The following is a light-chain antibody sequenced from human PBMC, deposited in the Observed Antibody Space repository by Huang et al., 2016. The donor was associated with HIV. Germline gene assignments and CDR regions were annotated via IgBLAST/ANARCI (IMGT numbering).Light chain of an antibody. CDR3: QQYGRSPRT. V-gene: IGKV3-20*01. Sequence: VLTQSPGTLSLSPGERATLSCRASQTVSSTYLAWYQQKPGQAPRLLIYSASSRATGIPDRFSGSGSGTDFTLTINRLEPEDFAVYYCQQYGRSPRTFGQGTKVEIK. CDR1: QTVSSTY. CDR2: SAS. J-gene: IGKJ1*01.